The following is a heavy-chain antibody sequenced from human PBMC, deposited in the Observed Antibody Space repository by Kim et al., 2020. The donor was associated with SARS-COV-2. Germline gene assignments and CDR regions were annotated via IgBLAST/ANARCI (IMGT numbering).Heavy chain of an antibody. J-gene: IGHJ5*02. Sequence: GGSLRLSCAASGFTFSSYAMSWVRQAPGKGLEWVSAISGSGGSTYYADSVKGRFTISRDNSKNTLYLQMNSLRAEDTAVYYCAKFEVAVRRGSWGWGWFDPWGQGTLVTVSS. CDR3: AKFEVAVRRGSWGWGWFDP. CDR1: GFTFSSYA. CDR2: ISGSGGST. V-gene: IGHV3-23*01. D-gene: IGHD3-10*01.